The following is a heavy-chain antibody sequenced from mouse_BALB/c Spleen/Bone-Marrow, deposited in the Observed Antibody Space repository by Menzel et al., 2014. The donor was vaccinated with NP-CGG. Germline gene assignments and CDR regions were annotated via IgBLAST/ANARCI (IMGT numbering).Heavy chain of an antibody. Sequence: EVKLVESGGGLVQPKGSLKLSCAASGFTFNTYAMNWVRQAPGKGLGWVARIRSKSNNYATYYADSVKDRFTISRDDSQSMLYLQMNNLKTEDTAMYYCVRQRYYYGSSDWYFDVWGAGTTVTVSS. V-gene: IGHV10-1*02. CDR2: IRSKSNNYAT. CDR1: GFTFNTYA. J-gene: IGHJ1*01. D-gene: IGHD1-1*01. CDR3: VRQRYYYGSSDWYFDV.